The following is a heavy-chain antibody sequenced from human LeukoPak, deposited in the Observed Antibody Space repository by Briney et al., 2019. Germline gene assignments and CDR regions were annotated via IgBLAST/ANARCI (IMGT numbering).Heavy chain of an antibody. CDR3: AKGRAAAGIH. CDR1: GFTFDDYA. Sequence: PGGSLRLSCAASGFTFDDYAMHWVRQAPGKGLEWVSGISWNSGSIGYADSVKGRFTISRDNAKNSLYLQMNSLRAEDTALYYRAKGRAAAGIHWGQGTLVTVSS. V-gene: IGHV3-9*01. D-gene: IGHD6-13*01. CDR2: ISWNSGSI. J-gene: IGHJ4*02.